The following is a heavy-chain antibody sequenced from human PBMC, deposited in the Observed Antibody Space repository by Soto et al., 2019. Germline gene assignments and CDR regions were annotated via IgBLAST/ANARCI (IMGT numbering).Heavy chain of an antibody. CDR2: ISYSGTT. V-gene: IGHV4-31*03. CDR3: ARQFCGGDCLPPLN. J-gene: IGHJ4*02. D-gene: IGHD2-21*02. CDR1: GGSINSGGYY. Sequence: QVQLQESGPGLVKPSETLSLTCTLSGGSINSGGYYWTWIRQHPGKGLEWIGYISYSGTTSYNPSXXXRXXISIDTQNQFSLKLSSVTAADTATYYFARQFCGGDCLPPLNLGQGTLVTVSS.